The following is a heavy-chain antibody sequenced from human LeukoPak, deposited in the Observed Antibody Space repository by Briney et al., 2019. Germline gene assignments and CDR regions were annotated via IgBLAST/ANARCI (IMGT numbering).Heavy chain of an antibody. CDR1: GFTFSSYG. CDR3: AKEKREVNYYDSSGYYPDY. V-gene: IGHV3-30*18. J-gene: IGHJ4*02. D-gene: IGHD3-22*01. Sequence: PGRSLRLSCAASGFTFSSYGMHWVRQAPGKGLEWVAVISYDGSNKYYADSVKGRFTISRDNSKNTLYLQMSSLRAEDTAVYYCAKEKREVNYYDSSGYYPDYWDQAMLITVSS. CDR2: ISYDGSNK.